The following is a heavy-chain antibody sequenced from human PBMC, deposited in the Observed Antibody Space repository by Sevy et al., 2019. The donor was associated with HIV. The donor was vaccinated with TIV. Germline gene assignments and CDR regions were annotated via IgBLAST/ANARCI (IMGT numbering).Heavy chain of an antibody. Sequence: GGSLRLSCAASGFTFSSYSMNWVRQAPGKGLEWVSSISSSSSYIYYADSVKGRFTISRDNAKNSLYLQMNSLRAEDTAVYYCARGGINCDILTGEYFDYWGQGTLVTVSS. CDR3: ARGGINCDILTGEYFDY. CDR1: GFTFSSYS. V-gene: IGHV3-21*01. D-gene: IGHD3-9*01. J-gene: IGHJ4*02. CDR2: ISSSSSYI.